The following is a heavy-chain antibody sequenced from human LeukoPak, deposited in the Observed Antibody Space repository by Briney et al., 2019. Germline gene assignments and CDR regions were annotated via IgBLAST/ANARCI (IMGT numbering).Heavy chain of an antibody. CDR2: IYTSGST. V-gene: IGHV4-4*07. CDR1: GGSISSYY. J-gene: IGHJ6*02. D-gene: IGHD6-13*01. CDR3: ARQIIAAGKNYYGMDV. Sequence: SETLSLTCTVSGGSISSYYWTWIRQPAGKGLEWIGRIYTSGSTNYNPSLKSRVTMSVDTSNNQFSLNLSPVTAADTAVYYCARQIIAAGKNYYGMDVWGQGTTVTVSS.